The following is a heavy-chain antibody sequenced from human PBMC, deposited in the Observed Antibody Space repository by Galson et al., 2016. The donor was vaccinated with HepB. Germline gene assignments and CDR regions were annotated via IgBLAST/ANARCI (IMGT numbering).Heavy chain of an antibody. Sequence: CAISGDSVSSNTAAWNWIRQSPSRGLEWLGRTFYRSQWRSDYAVSVKGRITVTPDTSKNQFSLQLNSVTPEDTAMYYCAQSGHYYFDAWGQGTLVTVSS. V-gene: IGHV6-1*01. J-gene: IGHJ4*02. CDR1: GDSVSSNTAA. CDR3: AQSGHYYFDA. CDR2: TFYRSQWRS. D-gene: IGHD3-10*01.